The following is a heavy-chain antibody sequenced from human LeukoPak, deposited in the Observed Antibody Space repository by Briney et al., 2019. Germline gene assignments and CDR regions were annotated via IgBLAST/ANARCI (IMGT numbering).Heavy chain of an antibody. D-gene: IGHD3-3*01. CDR1: GYTFTGYY. Sequence: ASVKVCCKASGYTFTGYYMHWVRQAPGQGLEWMGWINPNSGGTNYAQKFQGRVTMTRDTSISTAYMELSRLRSDDTAVYYCARTAYYDFWSGYPNYYYYGMDVWGQGTTVTVSS. CDR2: INPNSGGT. CDR3: ARTAYYDFWSGYPNYYYYGMDV. V-gene: IGHV1-2*02. J-gene: IGHJ6*02.